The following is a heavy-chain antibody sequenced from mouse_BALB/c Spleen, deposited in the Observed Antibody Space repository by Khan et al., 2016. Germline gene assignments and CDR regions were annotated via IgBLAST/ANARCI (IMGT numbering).Heavy chain of an antibody. J-gene: IGHJ3*01. CDR3: TRDWAWFTY. CDR2: IRLKSNNYAT. V-gene: IGHV6-6*02. CDR1: GFIFTNYW. Sequence: EVKLEESGGGLVQPGGSMKLSCVVSGFIFTNYWMNWVRQSPEKGLEWIAEIRLKSNNYATHYAESVKGRFTISRDDSKNSVYLQMNNLRVEDTGIYYCTRDWAWFTYGGQGTLVTVSA.